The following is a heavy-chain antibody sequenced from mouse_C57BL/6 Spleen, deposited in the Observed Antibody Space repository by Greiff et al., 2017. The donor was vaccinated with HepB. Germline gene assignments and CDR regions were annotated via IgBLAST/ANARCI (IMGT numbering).Heavy chain of an antibody. CDR2: IYPGSGST. D-gene: IGHD4-1*01. V-gene: IGHV1-55*01. CDR3: ARPLGREYYYAMDY. Sequence: QVQLKQPGAELVKPGASVKMSCKASGYTFTSYWITWVKQRPGQGLEWIGDIYPGSGSTNYNEKFKSKATLTVDTSSSTAYMQLSSLTSEDSAVYYCARPLGREYYYAMDYWGQGTSVTVSS. J-gene: IGHJ4*01. CDR1: GYTFTSYW.